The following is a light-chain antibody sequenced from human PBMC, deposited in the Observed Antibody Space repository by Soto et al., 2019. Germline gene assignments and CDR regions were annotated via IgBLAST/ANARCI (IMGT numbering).Light chain of an antibody. CDR3: QQSYSIPRLT. V-gene: IGKV1-39*01. Sequence: DMQMTQAPSSLSASVGDRVSITCRSSQNISNYLHWYQQRPGKAPKLLIYAASNLRSGVPYRFSGSGSGTDFTLTISSLQSEDFATYYCQQSYSIPRLTFGPGTRVEIK. CDR1: QNISNY. CDR2: AAS. J-gene: IGKJ3*01.